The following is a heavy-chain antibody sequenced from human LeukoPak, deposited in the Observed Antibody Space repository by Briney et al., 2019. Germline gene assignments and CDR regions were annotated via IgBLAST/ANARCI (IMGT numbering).Heavy chain of an antibody. J-gene: IGHJ6*02. CDR3: ARRIEFEYGMDV. D-gene: IGHD3-10*01. CDR1: GGSISSYY. CDR2: IYYSGST. V-gene: IGHV4-59*08. Sequence: PETLSLTRTVTGGSISSYYWSWIRQPPGKGLEWIGYIYYSGSTNYNPSLKSRVTISVDTSKNQFSLKLSSVTAADTAVYYCARRIEFEYGMDVWGQGTTVTVSS.